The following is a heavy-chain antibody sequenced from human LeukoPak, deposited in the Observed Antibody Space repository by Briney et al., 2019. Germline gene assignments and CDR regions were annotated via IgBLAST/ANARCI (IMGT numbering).Heavy chain of an antibody. Sequence: PSETLSLTCTVSGDAISSNYWSWMRQPPGKGLERIGYIYYSGNTNYNPSLKSRVSISLDTSKNQFSLKLTSVTAADTAVYYCATGTAKVWYFDLWGRGTLVTVSS. V-gene: IGHV4-59*03. J-gene: IGHJ2*01. CDR2: IYYSGNT. CDR1: GDAISSNY. CDR3: ATGTAKVWYFDL. D-gene: IGHD1-14*01.